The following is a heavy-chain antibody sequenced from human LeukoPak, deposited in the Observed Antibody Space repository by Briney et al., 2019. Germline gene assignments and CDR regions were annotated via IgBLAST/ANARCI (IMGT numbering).Heavy chain of an antibody. CDR2: IIPIFGTA. CDR3: ARESRVEMATIGYYYYMDV. D-gene: IGHD5-24*01. CDR1: GGTFSSYA. J-gene: IGHJ6*03. Sequence: SVKVSCKASGGTFSSYAISWVRQAPGQGLEWMGGIIPIFGTANYAQKFQGRVTITADESTSTAYMGLSSLRSEDTAVYYCARESRVEMATIGYYYYMDVWGKGTTVTISS. V-gene: IGHV1-69*01.